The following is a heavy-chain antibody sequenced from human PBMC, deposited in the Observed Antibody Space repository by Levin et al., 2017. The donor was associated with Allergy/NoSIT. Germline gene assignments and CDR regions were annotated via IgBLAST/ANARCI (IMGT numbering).Heavy chain of an antibody. D-gene: IGHD4-17*01. V-gene: IGHV5-51*01. CDR3: GKIGPRSDYALDV. Sequence: GESLKISCKGSGYSFISYWIAWVRQAPGKGLEWMGSIYPPDSDTTYSPAFLGQVTIPVDKSFSTAYRQWNSLRPSDTAMYYCGKIGPRSDYALDVWGQGTTVTVSS. J-gene: IGHJ6*02. CDR1: GYSFISYW. CDR2: IYPPDSDT.